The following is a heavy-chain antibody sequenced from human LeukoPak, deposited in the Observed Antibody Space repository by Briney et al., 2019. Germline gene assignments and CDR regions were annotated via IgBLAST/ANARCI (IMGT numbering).Heavy chain of an antibody. Sequence: ASVKVSCKASGYTFTGYYMHWVRQAPGQGLEWMGWINPNSGGTNYAQKFQGRVTMTRDTSISTAYMELSRLRSDDTAVYYCARAGNHGSSGFPPYYFDYWGQGTLVTASS. CDR1: GYTFTGYY. D-gene: IGHD6-19*01. CDR2: INPNSGGT. V-gene: IGHV1-2*02. CDR3: ARAGNHGSSGFPPYYFDY. J-gene: IGHJ4*02.